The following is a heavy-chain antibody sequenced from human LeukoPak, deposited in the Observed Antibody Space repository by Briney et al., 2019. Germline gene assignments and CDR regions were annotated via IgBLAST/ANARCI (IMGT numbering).Heavy chain of an antibody. V-gene: IGHV1-8*01. CDR2: MNPNSGNT. CDR1: GYTFTSYD. J-gene: IGHJ4*02. CDR3: ASQAPYGDYGDY. Sequence: ASVKVSCKASGYTFTSYDINWVRQATGQGLEWMGWMNPNSGNTGYAQKFQGRVTMTRDTSISTAYMELSRLRSDDTAVYYCASQAPYGDYGDYWGQGTLVTVSS. D-gene: IGHD4-17*01.